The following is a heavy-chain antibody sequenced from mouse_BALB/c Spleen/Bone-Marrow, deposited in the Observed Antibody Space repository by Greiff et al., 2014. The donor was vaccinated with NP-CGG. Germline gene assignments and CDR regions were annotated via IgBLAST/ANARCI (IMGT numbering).Heavy chain of an antibody. D-gene: IGHD2-3*01. J-gene: IGHJ3*01. V-gene: IGHV4-1*02. CDR2: INPDSRTI. CDR3: ARNGYYGWITY. Sequence: EVMLVESGGGLVQPGGSLKLSCAASGFDFSGYWMTWVRQAPGKGLEWIGEINPDSRTINYKPSLKEKFIMSRDNAKNTLYLRMSKVRSEDTALYYCARNGYYGWITYWGQGTLVTVSA. CDR1: GFDFSGYW.